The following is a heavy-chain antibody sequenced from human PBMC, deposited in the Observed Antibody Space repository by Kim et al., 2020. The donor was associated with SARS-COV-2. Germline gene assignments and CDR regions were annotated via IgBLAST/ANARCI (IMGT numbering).Heavy chain of an antibody. CDR3: ARDGSQRRLRY. Sequence: TNYAQELQGRVTMTTDTSTSTAYMELRSLRADDTAVYYCARDGSQRRLRYWGQGTLVTVSS. D-gene: IGHD6-25*01. V-gene: IGHV1-18*01. CDR2: T. J-gene: IGHJ4*02.